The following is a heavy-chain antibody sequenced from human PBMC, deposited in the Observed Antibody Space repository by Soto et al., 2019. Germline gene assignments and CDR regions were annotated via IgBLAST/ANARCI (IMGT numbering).Heavy chain of an antibody. J-gene: IGHJ4*02. D-gene: IGHD3-9*01. Sequence: PXESLSLSCAASGFTFSSYAMIWVRQAPGKGLEWVSGVGGSGEYTYYADSVKGRFTISRDNSKNTVYLQISSLRAEDTAVYYCAKVLTGYYYYFEYWGQGTLVTVSS. V-gene: IGHV3-23*01. CDR3: AKVLTGYYYYFEY. CDR1: GFTFSSYA. CDR2: VGGSGEYT.